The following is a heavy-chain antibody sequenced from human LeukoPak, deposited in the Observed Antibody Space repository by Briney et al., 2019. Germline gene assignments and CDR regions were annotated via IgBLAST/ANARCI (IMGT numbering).Heavy chain of an antibody. CDR2: INPNSGGT. CDR1: GYTFTSYY. D-gene: IGHD3-3*01. Sequence: ASVKVSCKASGYTFTSYYMHWVRQAPGQGLEWMGWINPNSGGTNYAQKFQGRVTMTRDTSISTAYMELSRLRSDDTAVYYCARDTDDFWSGYYTGTFDYWGQGTLVTVSS. J-gene: IGHJ4*02. V-gene: IGHV1-2*02. CDR3: ARDTDDFWSGYYTGTFDY.